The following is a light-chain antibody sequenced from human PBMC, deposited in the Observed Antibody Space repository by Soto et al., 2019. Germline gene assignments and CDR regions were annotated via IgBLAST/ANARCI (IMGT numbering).Light chain of an antibody. Sequence: DIQMTQSPSSLSASVGDRVTITCRSSQDIRNDLDWYQQKPGKAPKRLIYASYGLQSGAPARFNGSGSGTEYTLTISNLYAEDFETYYCLQHADVPLTFVPGTIVDVK. J-gene: IGKJ3*01. V-gene: IGKV1-17*02. CDR1: QDIRND. CDR2: ASY. CDR3: LQHADVPLT.